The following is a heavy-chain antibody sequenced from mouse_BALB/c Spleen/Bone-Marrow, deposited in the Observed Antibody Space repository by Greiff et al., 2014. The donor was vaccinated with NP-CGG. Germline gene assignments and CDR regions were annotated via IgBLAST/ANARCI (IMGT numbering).Heavy chain of an antibody. CDR1: GYTFTGYF. V-gene: IGHV1-37*01. CDR3: GRDSYYAMDY. J-gene: IGHJ4*01. CDR2: INPYNGDT. Sequence: LQQSGPELVKPGASVKISCKASGYTFTGYFMNWVKQSQGKSLEWIGRINPYNGDTFYNQKFKGKATLTVDKSSSTAHMELLSLTSEDSAVYYCGRDSYYAMDYWGQGTSVTVSS.